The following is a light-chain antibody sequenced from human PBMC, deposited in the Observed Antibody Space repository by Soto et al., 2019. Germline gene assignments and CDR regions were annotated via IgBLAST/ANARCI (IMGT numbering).Light chain of an antibody. Sequence: QLVLTQPPSVSGAPGQRVTISCTGSSSNIGAGYDVHWYQQLPGTAPKLLIYGNSNRPSGVPYRFSASKSGNSASLTITGLQPEDEADYYCQSYDSSLSAPDVFGTGTKLTVL. CDR3: QSYDSSLSAPDV. V-gene: IGLV1-40*01. J-gene: IGLJ1*01. CDR2: GNS. CDR1: SSNIGAGYD.